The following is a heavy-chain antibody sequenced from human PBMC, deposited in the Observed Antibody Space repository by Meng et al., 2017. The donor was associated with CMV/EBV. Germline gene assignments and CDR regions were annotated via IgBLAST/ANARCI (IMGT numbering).Heavy chain of an antibody. D-gene: IGHD2-2*02. J-gene: IGHJ6*02. CDR1: GYTFTSYD. CDR3: ARGYCSSTSCYTRYYYGMDV. V-gene: IGHV1-8*03. CDR2: MNPNSGNT. Sequence: ASVKVSCKASGYTFTSYDINWVRQATGQGLEWMGWMNPNSGNTGYAQKFQGRVTITRNTSISTAYMELSSLRSEDTAVHYCARGYCSSTSCYTRYYYGMDVWGQGTTVTVSS.